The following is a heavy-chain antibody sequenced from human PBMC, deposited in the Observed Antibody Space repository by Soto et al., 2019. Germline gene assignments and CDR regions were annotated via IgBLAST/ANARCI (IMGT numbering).Heavy chain of an antibody. CDR2: ISYDGSNM. D-gene: IGHD6-6*01. J-gene: IGHJ4*02. CDR3: GKREGRYSSSYGFDY. V-gene: IGHV3-30*18. Sequence: QVQLVESGGGVVQPGRSLRLSCAASGFSFSSYGMHWVRQAPGKGLEWVAVISYDGSNMYYADSVKGRFTISRDNSKNTVYLQMNSLRAEDTAVYYCGKREGRYSSSYGFDYWGRGTLVTVSS. CDR1: GFSFSSYG.